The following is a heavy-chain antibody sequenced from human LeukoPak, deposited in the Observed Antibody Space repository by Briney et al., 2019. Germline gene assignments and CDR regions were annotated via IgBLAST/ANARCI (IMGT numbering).Heavy chain of an antibody. V-gene: IGHV3-7*01. Sequence: GGSLRLSCAASGFTFSSYWMSWVRQAPGKGLEWVANIKRDGSEKYYVDSVKGRFTISRDNAKNSLYLQMNSLRAEDTAVYYCARDLYPPRGYYDSSGYYPYYFDYWGQGTLVTVSS. CDR2: IKRDGSEK. D-gene: IGHD3-22*01. CDR3: ARDLYPPRGYYDSSGYYPYYFDY. CDR1: GFTFSSYW. J-gene: IGHJ4*02.